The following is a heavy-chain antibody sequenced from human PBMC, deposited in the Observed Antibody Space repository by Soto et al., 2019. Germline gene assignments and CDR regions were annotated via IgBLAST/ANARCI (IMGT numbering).Heavy chain of an antibody. Sequence: QVQLVQSGAEVKKPGSSVNVSCKASGGTFSSYAISWVRQAPGQGLEWMGGIIPIFGTANYAQKFQGRVTITADESTSTAYMELSSLRSEDTAVYYCAVGSEYYYDSSGYYYFDYWGQGTLVTVSS. CDR2: IIPIFGTA. J-gene: IGHJ4*02. D-gene: IGHD3-22*01. CDR3: AVGSEYYYDSSGYYYFDY. V-gene: IGHV1-69*01. CDR1: GGTFSSYA.